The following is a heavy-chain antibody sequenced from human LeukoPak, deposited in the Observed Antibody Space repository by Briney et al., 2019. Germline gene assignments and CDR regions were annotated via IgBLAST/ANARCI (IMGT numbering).Heavy chain of an antibody. CDR2: IYHSGST. CDR1: GYSISSGYY. J-gene: IGHJ4*02. D-gene: IGHD3-10*01. Sequence: PSETLSLTCTVSGYSISSGYYWGWIRQPPGKGLEWIGSIYHSGSTYYNPSLKSRVTISVDTSKNQFSLKLSSVTAADTAVYYCARDYRMVRGVSFDYWGQGTLVTVSS. CDR3: ARDYRMVRGVSFDY. V-gene: IGHV4-38-2*02.